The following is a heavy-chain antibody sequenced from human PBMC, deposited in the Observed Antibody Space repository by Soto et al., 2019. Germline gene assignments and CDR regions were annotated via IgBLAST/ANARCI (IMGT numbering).Heavy chain of an antibody. D-gene: IGHD6-19*01. CDR2: ISWNSGSI. CDR1: GFTFDDYA. J-gene: IGHJ3*02. CDR3: AKDSSVAGCAFDI. V-gene: IGHV3-9*01. Sequence: EVQLVESGGGLVQPGRSLRLSCAASGFTFDDYAMHWVRQAPGKGLEWVSGISWNSGSIGYADSVKGRFTISRDNAKNSLYQQMNSLRAEDTALYYCAKDSSVAGCAFDIWGQGTMVTVSS.